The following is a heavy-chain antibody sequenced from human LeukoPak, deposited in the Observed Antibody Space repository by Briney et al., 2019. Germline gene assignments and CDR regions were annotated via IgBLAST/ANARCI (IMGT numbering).Heavy chain of an antibody. CDR2: IYHSGST. Sequence: SGTLSLTCAVSGGSISSSNWWSWVRQPPGKGLEWIGEIYHSGSTNYNPSLKSRVTISVDKSKNQFSLKLSSVTAADTAVYYCARDRKGYDYVWGSYRYSLGAFDIWGQGTMVTVSS. CDR3: ARDRKGYDYVWGSYRYSLGAFDI. CDR1: GGSISSSNW. V-gene: IGHV4-4*02. J-gene: IGHJ3*02. D-gene: IGHD3-16*02.